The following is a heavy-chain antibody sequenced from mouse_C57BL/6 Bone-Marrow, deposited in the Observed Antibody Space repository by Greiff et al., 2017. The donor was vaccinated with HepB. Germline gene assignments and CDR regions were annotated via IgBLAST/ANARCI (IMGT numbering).Heavy chain of an antibody. CDR3: ARSDYGNYFYAMDY. CDR1: GYAFTNYL. J-gene: IGHJ4*01. V-gene: IGHV1-54*01. D-gene: IGHD2-1*01. Sequence: QVQLKESGAELVRPGTSVKVSCKASGYAFTNYLIEWVKQRPGQGLEWIGVINPGSGGTNYNEKFKGKATLTADKSSSTAYMQLSSLTSEDSAVYFCARSDYGNYFYAMDYWGQGTSVTVSS. CDR2: INPGSGGT.